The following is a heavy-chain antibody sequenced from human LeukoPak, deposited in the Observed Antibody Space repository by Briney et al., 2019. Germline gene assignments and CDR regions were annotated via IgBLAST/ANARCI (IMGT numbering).Heavy chain of an antibody. CDR2: ISSSSSYI. J-gene: IGHJ1*01. Sequence: GGSLRLSCAASGFTFSSYSMNWVRQAPGKGLEWVSSISSSSSYIYYADSVKGRFTISRDNAKNSLYLQMNSLRAEDTAVYYCARDGYIDSSSSGEYFQHWGQGTLVTVSS. V-gene: IGHV3-21*01. D-gene: IGHD6-6*01. CDR3: ARDGYIDSSSSGEYFQH. CDR1: GFTFSSYS.